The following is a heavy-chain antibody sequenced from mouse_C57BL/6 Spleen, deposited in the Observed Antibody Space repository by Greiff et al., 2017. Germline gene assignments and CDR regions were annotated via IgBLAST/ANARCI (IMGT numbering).Heavy chain of an antibody. CDR1: GYAFTNYL. CDR3: ARDYGSSPFDY. D-gene: IGHD1-1*01. Sequence: QVQLKQSGAELVRPGTSVKVSCKASGYAFTNYLIEWVKQRPGQGLEWIGVINPGSGGTNYNEKFKGKATLTADKSSSTAYMQRSSLTSEDSAVYFCARDYGSSPFDYWGQSTTLTVSS. J-gene: IGHJ2*01. V-gene: IGHV1-54*01. CDR2: INPGSGGT.